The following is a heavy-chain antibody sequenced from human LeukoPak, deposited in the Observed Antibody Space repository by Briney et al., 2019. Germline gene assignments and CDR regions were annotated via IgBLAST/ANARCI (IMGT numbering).Heavy chain of an antibody. CDR1: GYSLTSYW. CDR2: IYPGDSDT. V-gene: IGHV5-51*01. D-gene: IGHD6-19*01. J-gene: IGHJ1*01. CDR3: AAGSRAVAGAPGYFQH. Sequence: GESLKISCKGSGYSLTSYWIGWVRQMPGKGLEWMGIIYPGDSDTRYSPSFQGQVTISADKSISTAYLQWSSLKASDTAMYCCAAGSRAVAGAPGYFQHWGQGTLVTVSS.